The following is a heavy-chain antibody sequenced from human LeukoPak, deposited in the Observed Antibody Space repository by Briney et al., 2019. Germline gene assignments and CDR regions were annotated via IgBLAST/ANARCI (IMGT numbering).Heavy chain of an antibody. J-gene: IGHJ4*02. CDR2: INTDGSST. V-gene: IGHV3-74*01. CDR3: ARVAVHSSGYYPEYYFDY. CDR1: VFTFSSYW. Sequence: GGSLRLSCAASVFTFSSYWMHWVSQAPGKGLVWVSRINTDGSSTSYADSVKGRFTISRDNAKNTLYLQMNSLRAEDTAVYYCARVAVHSSGYYPEYYFDYWGQGTLVTVSS. D-gene: IGHD3-22*01.